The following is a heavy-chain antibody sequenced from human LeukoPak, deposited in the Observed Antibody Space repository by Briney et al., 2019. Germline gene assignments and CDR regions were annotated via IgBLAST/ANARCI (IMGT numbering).Heavy chain of an antibody. D-gene: IGHD1-26*01. V-gene: IGHV1-3*01. CDR1: GYTFTSYA. CDR3: ARPPVGSPDLPLKYYYYGMDV. Sequence: ASVKVSCKASGYTFTSYAMHWVRQAPGQRLEWMGWINAGNGNTKYSQKFQGRVTITRDTSASTAYMELSSLRSEDTAVYYCARPPVGSPDLPLKYYYYGMDVWGQGTTVTVSS. J-gene: IGHJ6*02. CDR2: INAGNGNT.